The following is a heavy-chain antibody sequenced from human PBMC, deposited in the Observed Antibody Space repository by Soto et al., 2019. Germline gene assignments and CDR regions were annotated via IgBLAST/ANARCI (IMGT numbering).Heavy chain of an antibody. CDR3: ARESPGEPAYYFDF. CDR2: IFYSRTT. CDR1: GGSINSGGYY. Sequence: TLSLTCTVSGGSINSGGYYWTWIRQHPGKGLEWIGYIFYSRTTSYDPSLKSRVTISGDTSKNQFSLTLRSVTAADSAVYYCARESPGEPAYYFDFWGQGTPVTVSS. D-gene: IGHD3-16*01. V-gene: IGHV4-31*03. J-gene: IGHJ4*02.